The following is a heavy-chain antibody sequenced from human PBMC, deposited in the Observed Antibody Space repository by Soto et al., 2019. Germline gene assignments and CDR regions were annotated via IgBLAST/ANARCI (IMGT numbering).Heavy chain of an antibody. Sequence: SVKVSCKVSGGTFSSYAISWVRQAPGQGLEWMGGIIPIFGTANYAQKFQGRVTITADKSTSTAYMELSSLRSEDTAVYYCARDRGNYDFWSGYYVVSHYGMDVWGQGTTVTVSS. J-gene: IGHJ6*02. CDR3: ARDRGNYDFWSGYYVVSHYGMDV. D-gene: IGHD3-3*01. V-gene: IGHV1-69*06. CDR2: IIPIFGTA. CDR1: GGTFSSYA.